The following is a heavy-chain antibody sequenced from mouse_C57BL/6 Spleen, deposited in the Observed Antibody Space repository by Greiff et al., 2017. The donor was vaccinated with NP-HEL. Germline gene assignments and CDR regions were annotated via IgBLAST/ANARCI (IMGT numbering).Heavy chain of an antibody. CDR3: ARSPLAGTVFDY. Sequence: QVQLQQSGAELVKPGASVKLSCKASGYTFTSYWMHWVKQRPGQGLEWIGMIHPNSGSTNYNEKFKSKATLTVDKSSSTAYMQLSSLTSEDSAVYYCARSPLAGTVFDYWGQGTTLTVSS. J-gene: IGHJ2*01. CDR2: IHPNSGST. D-gene: IGHD4-1*01. CDR1: GYTFTSYW. V-gene: IGHV1-64*01.